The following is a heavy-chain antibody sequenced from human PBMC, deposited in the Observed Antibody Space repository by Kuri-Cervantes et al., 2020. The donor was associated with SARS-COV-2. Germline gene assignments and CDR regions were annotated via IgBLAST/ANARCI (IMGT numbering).Heavy chain of an antibody. Sequence: ASVKVSCKASGYTFTDHYMHWLRLAPGQGLEWMGWINPNSGGTNYAQKFQGWDAMTRDTSLSTAYMELSRLRSDDTAVYYCARGEGVRGLRWLFQLRWAGPLDFWGQGTLVTVSS. CDR3: ARGEGVRGLRWLFQLRWAGPLDF. J-gene: IGHJ4*02. CDR1: GYTFTDHY. D-gene: IGHD3-10*01. V-gene: IGHV1-2*04. CDR2: INPNSGGT.